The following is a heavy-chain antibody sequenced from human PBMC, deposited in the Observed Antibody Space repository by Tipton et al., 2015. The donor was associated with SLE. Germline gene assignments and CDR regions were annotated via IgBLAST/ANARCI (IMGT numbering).Heavy chain of an antibody. D-gene: IGHD2-8*02. Sequence: TLSLTCAVYGGSFSGYYWSWIRQPPGKGLEWIGEINHSGSTNYNPSLKSRVTISVDTSKNQFSLKLSSVTAADTAVYYCAPGDCTGGVCFAPWGQGTLVTVSS. J-gene: IGHJ5*02. V-gene: IGHV4-34*01. CDR3: APGDCTGGVCFAP. CDR2: INHSGST. CDR1: GGSFSGYY.